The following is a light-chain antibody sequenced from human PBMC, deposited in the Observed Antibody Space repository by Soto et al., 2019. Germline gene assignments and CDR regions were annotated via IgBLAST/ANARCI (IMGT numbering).Light chain of an antibody. CDR3: AAWDGSLNGYV. CDR1: SSNIGSNT. V-gene: IGLV1-44*01. CDR2: SNN. J-gene: IGLJ1*01. Sequence: QSALTQPPSASGAPGQRVTISCSGSSSNIGSNTVNWYQQLPGTAPKLLIYSNNQRPSGIPDRFPGSKSGTPASLAISGLQSEDEADYYCAAWDGSLNGYVLGTGTKLTVL.